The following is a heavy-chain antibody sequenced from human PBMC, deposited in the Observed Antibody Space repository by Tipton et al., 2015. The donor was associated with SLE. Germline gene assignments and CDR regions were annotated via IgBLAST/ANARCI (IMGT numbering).Heavy chain of an antibody. J-gene: IGHJ4*02. V-gene: IGHV4-59*08. D-gene: IGHD1-26*01. CDR2: IYYSGST. CDR1: GGSISSYY. Sequence: TLSLTCTVSGGSISSYYWSWIRQPPGKGLEWIGSIYYSGSTYYNPSLKSRVTISVDTSKNQFSLKLSSVTAADTAVYYCARHPQGAQVGATYFDYWGQGTLVTVSS. CDR3: ARHPQGAQVGATYFDY.